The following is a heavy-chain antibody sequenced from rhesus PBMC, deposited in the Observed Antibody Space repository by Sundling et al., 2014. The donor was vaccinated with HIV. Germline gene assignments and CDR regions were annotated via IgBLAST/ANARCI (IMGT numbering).Heavy chain of an antibody. CDR1: GGSISGGYG. CDR3: ARVFWTGYYTPYFDY. Sequence: QVQLQESGPGLVKPSETLSLTCAFSGGSISGGYGWGWIRQPPGKGLEWIGSIYRSTGSTNYNPSLKSRVTISTDTSQSQFSLKLTSLTATDTAVYYCARVFWTGYYTPYFDYWGQGVLVTVSS. CDR2: IYRSTGST. V-gene: IGHV4-127*01. J-gene: IGHJ4*01. D-gene: IGHD3-3*01.